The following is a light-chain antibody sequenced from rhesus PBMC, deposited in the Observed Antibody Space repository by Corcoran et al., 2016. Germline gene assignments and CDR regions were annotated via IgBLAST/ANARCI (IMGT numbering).Light chain of an antibody. V-gene: IGKV1-74*01. Sequence: DIQMTQSPSSLSASVGDRVTITCRASENVNNYLHWYQQKHGKDPKLLIYKASTLQSGVPSRFSGRGSGTDFTLTIRSLQPEYFATYYCQHSYGITVTFGPGTKLDIK. CDR3: QHSYGITVT. CDR2: KAS. J-gene: IGKJ3*01. CDR1: ENVNNY.